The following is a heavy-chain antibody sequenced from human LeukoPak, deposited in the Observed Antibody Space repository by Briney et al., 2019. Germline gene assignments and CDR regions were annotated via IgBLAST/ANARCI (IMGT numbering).Heavy chain of an antibody. CDR3: VRTPPNWGADF. Sequence: GASVKVSCKASGYTFTSYDINWMRQATGQGLEWMGWMSPNSGNTGYAQKFQGRVTMTRDTSTGTAYLELGSLRSEDSAVYYCVRTPPNWGADFWGQGTLVTVSS. J-gene: IGHJ4*02. CDR1: GYTFTSYD. V-gene: IGHV1-8*01. D-gene: IGHD7-27*01. CDR2: MSPNSGNT.